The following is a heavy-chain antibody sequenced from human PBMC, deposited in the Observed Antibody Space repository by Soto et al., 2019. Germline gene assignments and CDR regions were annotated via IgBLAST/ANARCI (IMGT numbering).Heavy chain of an antibody. CDR1: GFTFSSYA. J-gene: IGHJ4*02. CDR2: ISGSGGST. D-gene: IGHD3-22*01. V-gene: IGHV3-23*01. CDR3: AKAALSAYYYDSSGSGQGYFDY. Sequence: GGSLRLSFAASGFTFSSYAMSWVRQAPGKGLEWVSAISGSGGSTYYADSVKGRFTIPRDNSKNTLYLQMNSLRAEDTAVYYCAKAALSAYYYDSSGSGQGYFDYWGQGTLVTVSS.